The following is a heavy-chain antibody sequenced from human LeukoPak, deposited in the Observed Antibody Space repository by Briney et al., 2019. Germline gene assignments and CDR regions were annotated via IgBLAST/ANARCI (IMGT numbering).Heavy chain of an antibody. J-gene: IGHJ5*02. CDR3: ASTVAAAETRWFDP. CDR2: IYHSGST. D-gene: IGHD6-13*01. Sequence: SETLSLTCAVSGGSISSSNWWSWVRQPPGKGLEWIGEIYHSGSTNYNPSLKSRVTISVDKSKNQFSLKLSSVTAADTAVYYCASTVAAAETRWFDPWGQGTLVTVSS. CDR1: GGSISSSNW. V-gene: IGHV4-4*02.